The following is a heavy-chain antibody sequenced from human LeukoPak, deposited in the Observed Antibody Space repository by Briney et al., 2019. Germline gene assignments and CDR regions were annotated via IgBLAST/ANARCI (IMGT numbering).Heavy chain of an antibody. J-gene: IGHJ4*02. Sequence: SETLSLTCAVYGGSFSGYYWSWIRQPPGKGLEWIGEINHSGSTNYNPSLKSRVTISVDKSKNQFSLKLSSVTAADTAVYYCARDGSVRTMVRGAYDYWGQGTLVTVSS. D-gene: IGHD3-10*01. CDR1: GGSFSGYY. V-gene: IGHV4-34*01. CDR2: INHSGST. CDR3: ARDGSVRTMVRGAYDY.